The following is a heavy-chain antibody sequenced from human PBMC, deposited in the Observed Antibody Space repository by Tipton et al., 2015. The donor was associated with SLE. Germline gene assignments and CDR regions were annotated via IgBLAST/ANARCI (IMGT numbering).Heavy chain of an antibody. CDR1: GGSISSYY. CDR2: IYYSGST. Sequence: LRLSCTVSGGSISSYYWSWIRQPPGKGLEWIGYIYYSGSTNYNPSLKSRVTISVDTSKNQFSLKLSSVTAADTAVYYCAREGEYCSGVSCYHGWAFDTWGQGTMVTVSS. J-gene: IGHJ3*02. D-gene: IGHD2-15*01. CDR3: AREGEYCSGVSCYHGWAFDT. V-gene: IGHV4-59*01.